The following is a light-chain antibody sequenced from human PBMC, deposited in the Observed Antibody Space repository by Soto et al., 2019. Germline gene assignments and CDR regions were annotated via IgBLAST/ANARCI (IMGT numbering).Light chain of an antibody. J-gene: IGLJ1*01. V-gene: IGLV1-44*01. CDR3: ASWDDSLNGPV. CDR2: TNT. Sequence: QSALTRPPSASGTPGQRVTISCSGSSSNVGGNPVNWYQHVPTTAPKLLIYTNTQRPSGVPDRFSVSKSGTSASLAISGLQSEDEADYYGASWDDSLNGPVFGTGTKVTVL. CDR1: SSNVGGNP.